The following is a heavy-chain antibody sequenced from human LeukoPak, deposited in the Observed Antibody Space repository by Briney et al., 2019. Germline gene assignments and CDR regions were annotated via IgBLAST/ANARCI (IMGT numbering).Heavy chain of an antibody. J-gene: IGHJ4*02. Sequence: ASVKVSCKASGYTFTGYYIHWVRLAPGQGLEWMGRINPNSGGTNYAQKFQGRVTMTRDTSISTAYMELSRLRSDDTAVYYCAREWELLSYYFDYWGQGTLVTVSS. CDR2: INPNSGGT. D-gene: IGHD1-26*01. CDR3: AREWELLSYYFDY. CDR1: GYTFTGYY. V-gene: IGHV1-2*06.